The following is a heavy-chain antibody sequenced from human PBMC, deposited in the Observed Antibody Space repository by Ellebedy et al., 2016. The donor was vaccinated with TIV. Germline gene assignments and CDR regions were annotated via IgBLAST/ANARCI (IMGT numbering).Heavy chain of an antibody. CDR2: IKQDGSEK. CDR3: ARDLELDYYDSSGYYDY. Sequence: GESLKISCAASGFTFSSYWMSWVRQAPGKGLEWVANIKQDGSEKYYVDSVKGRFTISRDNAKNSLYLQMNSLRAEDTAVYYCARDLELDYYDSSGYYDYWGQGTLVTVSS. J-gene: IGHJ4*02. V-gene: IGHV3-7*03. CDR1: GFTFSSYW. D-gene: IGHD3-22*01.